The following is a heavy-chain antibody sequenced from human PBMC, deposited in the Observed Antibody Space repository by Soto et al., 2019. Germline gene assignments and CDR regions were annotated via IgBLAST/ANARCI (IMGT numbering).Heavy chain of an antibody. CDR3: ATKSWYYGSGSYTY. Sequence: SETLSLTCAVYGGSFSGYYWSWIRQPPGKGLEWIGEINHSGSTNYNPSLKSRVTISVDTSKNQFSLKLSSVTAADTAVYYCATKSWYYGSGSYTYWGQGTLVTVSS. J-gene: IGHJ4*02. V-gene: IGHV4-34*01. CDR2: INHSGST. D-gene: IGHD3-10*01. CDR1: GGSFSGYY.